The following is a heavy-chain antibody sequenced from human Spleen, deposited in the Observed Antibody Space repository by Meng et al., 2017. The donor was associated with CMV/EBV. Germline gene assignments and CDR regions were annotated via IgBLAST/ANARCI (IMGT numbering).Heavy chain of an antibody. Sequence: CAASGFSFNTYIMNWVRQAPGKGLEWVSSIDSSATYIYYADSVKGRFTISRDNAKNSLYLQMNSLRAEDTAVYYCARDKTTRGGWFDPWGQGTLVTVSS. J-gene: IGHJ5*02. CDR2: IDSSATYI. CDR3: ARDKTTRGGWFDP. CDR1: GFSFNTYI. D-gene: IGHD1-1*01. V-gene: IGHV3-21*01.